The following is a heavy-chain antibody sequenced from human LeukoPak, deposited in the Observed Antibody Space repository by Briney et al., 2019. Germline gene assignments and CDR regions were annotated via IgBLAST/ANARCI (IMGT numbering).Heavy chain of an antibody. CDR3: ARDRAVAGVHY. CDR2: ISYDGSNK. Sequence: PGRSLRLSCAASGFTFSSYGMHWVRQAPGKGLEGVAVISYDGSNKYYADSVKGRFTISRDNSKNTLYLQMNSLRAEDTAVYYCARDRAVAGVHYWGQGTLVTVSS. J-gene: IGHJ4*02. D-gene: IGHD6-19*01. CDR1: GFTFSSYG. V-gene: IGHV3-30*03.